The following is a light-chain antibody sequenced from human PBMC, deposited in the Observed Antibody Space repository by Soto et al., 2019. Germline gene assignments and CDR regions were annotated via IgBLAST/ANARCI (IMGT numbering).Light chain of an antibody. Sequence: DIVMTQSPLSLPVTPGEPASISCRSSQSLLHSNGYNYLDWYLPKPGQSPQLRIYLGSNRASGVPDRFSGSGSGTDFTLKISRVEAEDVGVYYCMQALQTHYTFGQGTKLEIK. V-gene: IGKV2-28*01. CDR2: LGS. CDR1: QSLLHSNGYNY. J-gene: IGKJ2*01. CDR3: MQALQTHYT.